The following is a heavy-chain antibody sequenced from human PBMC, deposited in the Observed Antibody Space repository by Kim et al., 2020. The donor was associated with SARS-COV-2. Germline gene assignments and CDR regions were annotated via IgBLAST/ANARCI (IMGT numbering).Heavy chain of an antibody. V-gene: IGHV4-59*13. D-gene: IGHD3-22*01. J-gene: IGHJ4*02. CDR1: GGSISSYY. CDR3: ARAGGDYYYYDSSGYSSFDY. CDR2: IYYSGST. Sequence: SETLSLTCTVSGGSISSYYWSWIRQPPGKGLEWIGYIYYSGSTNYNPSLKSRVTISVDTSKNQFSLKLSSVTAADTAVYYCARAGGDYYYYDSSGYSSFDYWGQGTLVTVSS.